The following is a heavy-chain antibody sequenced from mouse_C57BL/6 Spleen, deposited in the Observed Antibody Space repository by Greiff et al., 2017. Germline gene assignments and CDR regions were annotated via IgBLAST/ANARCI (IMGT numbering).Heavy chain of an antibody. V-gene: IGHV1-4*01. Sequence: VQLQQSGAELARPGASVKMSCKASGYTFTSYTMHWVKQRPGQGLEWIGYINPSSGYTKYNQKFKDKATLTADKSSSTAYMQLSSLTSEDSAVYYCARIPITTVVAPFDYWGQGTTLTVSS. J-gene: IGHJ2*01. CDR3: ARIPITTVVAPFDY. CDR2: INPSSGYT. CDR1: GYTFTSYT. D-gene: IGHD1-1*01.